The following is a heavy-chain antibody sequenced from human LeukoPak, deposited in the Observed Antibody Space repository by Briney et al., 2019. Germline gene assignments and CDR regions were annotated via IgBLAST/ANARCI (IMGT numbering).Heavy chain of an antibody. J-gene: IGHJ4*02. CDR2: IWFDGSNK. V-gene: IGHV3-33*01. D-gene: IGHD2-2*01. CDR1: GFTFSSYG. Sequence: GGSLRLSCAASGFTFSSYGMHWVRQAPGKGLEWVALIWFDGSNKYYADSVKGRFTISRDNSKNTLYLQMNSLRAEDTAVYYCARDRYALYYWGQGALVTVSS. CDR3: ARDRYALYY.